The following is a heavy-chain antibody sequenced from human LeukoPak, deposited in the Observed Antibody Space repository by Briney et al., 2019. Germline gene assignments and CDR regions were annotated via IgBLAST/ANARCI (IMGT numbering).Heavy chain of an antibody. CDR1: GYTFTSYY. D-gene: IGHD3-3*01. CDR2: INPSGGST. Sequence: GASVKVFCKASGYTFTSYYMHWVRQAPGQGLEWMGIINPSGGSTSYAQKFQGRVTMTRDTSTSTVYMELSSLRSEGTAVYYCARDREYYDFWSGYYYFDYWGQGTLVTVSS. V-gene: IGHV1-46*03. J-gene: IGHJ4*02. CDR3: ARDREYYDFWSGYYYFDY.